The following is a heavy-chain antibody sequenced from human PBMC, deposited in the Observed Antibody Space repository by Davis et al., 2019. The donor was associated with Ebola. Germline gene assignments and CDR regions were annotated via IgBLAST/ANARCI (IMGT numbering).Heavy chain of an antibody. CDR3: ARGVDYDFWSAWWYFDY. D-gene: IGHD3-3*01. J-gene: IGHJ4*02. Sequence: ASVKVSCKASGYTFTGYYMHWVRQAPGQGLEWMGWINPNSGGTNYAQKFQGRVTMTRDTSISTAYMELSRLRSDDTAVYYCARGVDYDFWSAWWYFDYWGQGTLVTVSS. V-gene: IGHV1-2*02. CDR1: GYTFTGYY. CDR2: INPNSGGT.